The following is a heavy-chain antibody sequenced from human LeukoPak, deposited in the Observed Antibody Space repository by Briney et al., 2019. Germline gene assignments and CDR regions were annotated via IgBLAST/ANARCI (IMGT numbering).Heavy chain of an antibody. CDR3: ASSTVTPRYYYYGMDV. CDR2: INHSGST. D-gene: IGHD4-17*01. Sequence: TSETLSLTCAVYGGSFSGYYWSWIRQPPGKGLEWIGEINHSGSTNYNPSLKSRVTISVDTSKNQFSLKLSSVTAADTAVYYCASSTVTPRYYYYGMDVWGQGTTVTVSS. V-gene: IGHV4-34*01. CDR1: GGSFSGYY. J-gene: IGHJ6*02.